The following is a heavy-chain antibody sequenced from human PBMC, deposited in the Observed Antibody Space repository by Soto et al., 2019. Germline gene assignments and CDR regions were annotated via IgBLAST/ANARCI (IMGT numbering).Heavy chain of an antibody. D-gene: IGHD6-19*01. CDR1: GGSISSGGYS. J-gene: IGHJ4*02. V-gene: IGHV4-30-2*01. Sequence: QLQLQESGSGLVKPSQTLSLTCAVSGGSISSGGYSWSWIRQPPGKGLEWIGYIYHSGSTYYNPSLKSRVTISVDSSKNQFSLTLSSVTAADTAVYYCARAGGLGAVAVDYWGQGTLVTVSS. CDR3: ARAGGLGAVAVDY. CDR2: IYHSGST.